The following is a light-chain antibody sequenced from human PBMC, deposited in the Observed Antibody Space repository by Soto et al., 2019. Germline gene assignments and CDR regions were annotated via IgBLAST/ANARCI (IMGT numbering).Light chain of an antibody. V-gene: IGKV3-15*01. J-gene: IGKJ1*01. CDR1: QSVSSK. CDR3: QEYKYSKT. Sequence: EIVMTQSPATLSVSPGERATLSCRASQSVSSKLAWYQQKPGQAPRLLIYGASTRATGIPARFSGSGSETEFTLTISSLQSEDFAVYYCQEYKYSKTFGQGTKVEIK. CDR2: GAS.